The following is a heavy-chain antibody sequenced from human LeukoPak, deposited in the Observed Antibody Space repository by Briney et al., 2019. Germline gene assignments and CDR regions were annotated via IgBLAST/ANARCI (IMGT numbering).Heavy chain of an antibody. CDR1: GGSFSGYY. V-gene: IGHV4-34*01. CDR3: ARGAAARPSHFDY. Sequence: SETLSLTCAVYGGSFSGYYWSWIRQPPGKGLEWIGEINHSGSTNYNPSFKSRVTISVDTSKNQFSLKLSSVTAADTAVYYCARGAAARPSHFDYWGQGTLVTVSS. J-gene: IGHJ4*02. CDR2: INHSGST. D-gene: IGHD6-6*01.